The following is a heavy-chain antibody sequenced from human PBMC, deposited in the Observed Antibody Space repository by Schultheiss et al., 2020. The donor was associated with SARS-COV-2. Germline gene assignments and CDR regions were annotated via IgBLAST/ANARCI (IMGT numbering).Heavy chain of an antibody. CDR2: IKQDGSEK. Sequence: GGSLRLSCAASGFSVSGSYMVWVRQAAGTGPEWVANIKQDGSEKYCVDSVKGRFTISRDNAKNSLYLQMNSLRAEDTAVYYCAREGCSGGSCYPSPYYYYHGMDVWGQGTTVTVSS. J-gene: IGHJ6*02. D-gene: IGHD2-15*01. CDR1: GFSVSGSY. CDR3: AREGCSGGSCYPSPYYYYHGMDV. V-gene: IGHV3-7*01.